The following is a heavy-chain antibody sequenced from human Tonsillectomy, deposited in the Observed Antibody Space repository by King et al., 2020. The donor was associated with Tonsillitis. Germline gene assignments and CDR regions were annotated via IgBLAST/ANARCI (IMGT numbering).Heavy chain of an antibody. CDR2: IWYHGGST. D-gene: IGHD5-24*01. V-gene: IGHV3-33*08. CDR3: ARDWLEMATIKDGIFFDY. Sequence: VQLVESGGGVVQPGRSLRLSCAASGFTFSTYGMHWVRQAPGKGLEWVAVIWYHGGSTYYADSVKGRFTISRDNSKNTLYLQMNSLRAEDTAVYYCARDWLEMATIKDGIFFDYWGQGTLVTVSS. J-gene: IGHJ4*02. CDR1: GFTFSTYG.